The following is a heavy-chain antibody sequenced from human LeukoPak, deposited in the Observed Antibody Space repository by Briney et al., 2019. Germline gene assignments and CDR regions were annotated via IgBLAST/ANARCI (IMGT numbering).Heavy chain of an antibody. V-gene: IGHV1-2*04. CDR2: INPNSGGT. Sequence: ASVKVSCKASGYIFTSYGISWVRQAPGQGLEWMGWINPNSGGTNYAQKFQGWVTMTRDTSINTVYMELSRLRSDDTALYYCARDLRPGGSGHYYADAFDVWGQGTMVTVSS. CDR1: GYIFTSYG. CDR3: ARDLRPGGSGHYYADAFDV. D-gene: IGHD3-22*01. J-gene: IGHJ3*01.